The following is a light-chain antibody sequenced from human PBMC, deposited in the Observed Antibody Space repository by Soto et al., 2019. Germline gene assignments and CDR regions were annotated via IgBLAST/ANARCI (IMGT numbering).Light chain of an antibody. CDR3: QQYNNWPALT. J-gene: IGKJ4*01. CDR2: GAS. Sequence: EIVMTQSPDTLSVSPGERATLSCRASQSVSSNLAWYQQKPGQAPRLLIYGASTRATGIPARFSGSGSGTEFTLTISSLQSEDFAVYYCQQYNNWPALTFGGGTKVEIK. CDR1: QSVSSN. V-gene: IGKV3-15*01.